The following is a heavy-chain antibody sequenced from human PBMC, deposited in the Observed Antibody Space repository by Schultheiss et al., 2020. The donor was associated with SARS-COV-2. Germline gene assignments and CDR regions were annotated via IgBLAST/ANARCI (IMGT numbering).Heavy chain of an antibody. J-gene: IGHJ4*02. D-gene: IGHD2-15*01. V-gene: IGHV3-21*04. CDR1: GFTFSSYS. Sequence: GGSLRLSCAASGFTFSSYSMNWVRQAPGKGLEWVSGISWNSGSIGYADSVKGRFTISRDNAKNSLYLQMNSLRAEDTAVYYCASIVVVVAAPGFDYWGQGTLVTVSS. CDR3: ASIVVVVAAPGFDY. CDR2: ISWNSGSI.